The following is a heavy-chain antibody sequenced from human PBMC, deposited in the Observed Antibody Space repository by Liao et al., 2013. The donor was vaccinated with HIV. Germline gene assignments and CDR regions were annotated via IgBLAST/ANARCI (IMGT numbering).Heavy chain of an antibody. CDR3: ARLNYYYDSSGYWTPDYFDF. J-gene: IGHJ4*01. Sequence: QVQLQESGPGLVKPSQTLSLTCAVSGASIGSGGYYWSWVRQSPGKGLECIGYTYYSGSPSYNPSLKSRVTVSVDTSRNQFSLTLTSVTPADTAVYYCARLNYYYDSSGYWTPDYFDFWGQEPWSPSPQ. CDR1: GASIGSGGYY. CDR2: TYYSGSP. D-gene: IGHD3-22*01. V-gene: IGHV4-30-4*08.